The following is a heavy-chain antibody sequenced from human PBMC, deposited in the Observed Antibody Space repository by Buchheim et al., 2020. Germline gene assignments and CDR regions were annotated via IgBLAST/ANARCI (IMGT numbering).Heavy chain of an antibody. V-gene: IGHV3-15*01. CDR1: GFTFSNAW. J-gene: IGHJ6*03. D-gene: IGHD3-10*01. Sequence: EVQLVESGGGLVKPGGSLRLSCAASGFTFSNAWMSWVRQAPGKGLEWVGRIKSKTDGGTTDYAAPVKGRFTISRDDSKNTLYLQMNSLKTEDTAVYYCTTFSSRVRGVITRIYYYYYMDVWGKGTT. CDR3: TTFSSRVRGVITRIYYYYYMDV. CDR2: IKSKTDGGTT.